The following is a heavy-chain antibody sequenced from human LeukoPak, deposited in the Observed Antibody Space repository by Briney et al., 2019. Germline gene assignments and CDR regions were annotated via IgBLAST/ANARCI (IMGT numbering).Heavy chain of an antibody. J-gene: IGHJ4*02. Sequence: RGSLTLSCAASGFTFSSYGMHWVRQAPGKGLEWVAVIWYDGSNKYYADSVKGRFTISRDNSKNTLYLQMNSLRAEDTAVYYCARDLSSPGPHSPHSMTLDYWGQGTLVTVSS. CDR2: IWYDGSNK. CDR1: GFTFSSYG. CDR3: ARDLSSPGPHSPHSMTLDY. V-gene: IGHV3-33*01. D-gene: IGHD2-15*01.